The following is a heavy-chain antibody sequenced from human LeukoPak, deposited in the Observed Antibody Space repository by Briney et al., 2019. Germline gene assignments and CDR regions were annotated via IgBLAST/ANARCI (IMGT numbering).Heavy chain of an antibody. V-gene: IGHV3-23*01. CDR1: GFTFSTYA. Sequence: GRSLRLSCAASGFTFSTYAMTWVRQAPGKGLVWVAAFSATDGSTQYAESVKGRFTISRDSTTNSLFLQMNSLRAEDTALYFCARCQVAAAGTGPFDVWGQGTMVTVST. CDR3: ARCQVAAAGTGPFDV. D-gene: IGHD6-13*01. J-gene: IGHJ3*01. CDR2: FSATDGST.